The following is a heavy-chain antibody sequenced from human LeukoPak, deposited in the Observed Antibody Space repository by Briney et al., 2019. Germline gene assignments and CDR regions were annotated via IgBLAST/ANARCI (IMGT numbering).Heavy chain of an antibody. V-gene: IGHV4-59*01. J-gene: IGHJ6*03. D-gene: IGHD6-13*01. CDR2: IYYSGST. CDR1: GGSISSYY. CDR3: ARIAAAGIPYYYYYMDV. Sequence: SETLSLTCTVSGGSISSYYWSWIRQPPGKGLEWIGYIYYSGSTNYNPSLKSRVTISVDTSKNQFSLKLSSVTAADTAVYYCARIAAAGIPYYYYYMDVWGKGTTVTISS.